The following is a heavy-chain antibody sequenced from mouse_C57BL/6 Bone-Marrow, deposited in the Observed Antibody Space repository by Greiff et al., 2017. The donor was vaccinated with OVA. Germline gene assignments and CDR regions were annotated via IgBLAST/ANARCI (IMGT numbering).Heavy chain of an antibody. CDR1: GFSFNTYA. CDR3: VRHGTGTGWYFDV. V-gene: IGHV10-1*01. J-gene: IGHJ1*03. CDR2: IRSKSNNYAT. Sequence: EVQLVESGGGLVQPKGSLKLSCAASGFSFNTYAMNWVRQAPGKGLEWVARIRSKSNNYATYYADSVKDRFTISRDDSESMLYLQMNNLKTEDTAMYYCVRHGTGTGWYFDVWGTGTTVTVSS. D-gene: IGHD4-1*01.